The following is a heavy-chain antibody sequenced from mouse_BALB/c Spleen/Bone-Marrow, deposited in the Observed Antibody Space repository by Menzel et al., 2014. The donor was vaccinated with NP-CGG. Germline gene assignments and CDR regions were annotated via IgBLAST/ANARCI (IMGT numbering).Heavy chain of an antibody. V-gene: IGHV3-1*02. J-gene: IGHJ1*01. CDR2: IHYSGST. Sequence: EVQLQQSGPDLVKPSQSLSLTCTVTGYSITSGYSWHWIRQFLGNKLEWMGYIHYSGSTYYNPSLKSRISITRDTSKNQFFLQLNSVTTEDTATYYCARRGSSSYWYFDVWGAGTTVTVSS. CDR1: GYSITSGYS. CDR3: ARRGSSSYWYFDV. D-gene: IGHD1-1*01.